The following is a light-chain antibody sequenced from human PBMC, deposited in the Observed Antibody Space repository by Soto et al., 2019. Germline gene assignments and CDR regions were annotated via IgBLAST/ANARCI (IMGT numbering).Light chain of an antibody. CDR2: AAS. Sequence: DIQMTQSPSSLSASVGDRVYVTCRASQSISTFLNWDQQRPGEAPKLLIYAASSLQSGVPSRFSGSGSGADFTLTIGSLQPEDFATYYCQQSYTTPRTFGQGTKVEVK. CDR3: QQSYTTPRT. J-gene: IGKJ1*01. CDR1: QSISTF. V-gene: IGKV1-39*01.